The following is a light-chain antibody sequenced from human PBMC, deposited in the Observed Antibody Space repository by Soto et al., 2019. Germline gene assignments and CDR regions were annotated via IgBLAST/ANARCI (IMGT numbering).Light chain of an antibody. CDR1: QSVSSS. J-gene: IGKJ1*01. Sequence: EVVMTQSPATLSVSPGERATLSCRASQSVSSSLAWYQQKPGQPPRLLIYGASTRATGIPARFSGSGSETEFTLTISSLQSEDFAVYYCQQYNNWCTFGQGTKVEIK. V-gene: IGKV3-15*01. CDR3: QQYNNWCT. CDR2: GAS.